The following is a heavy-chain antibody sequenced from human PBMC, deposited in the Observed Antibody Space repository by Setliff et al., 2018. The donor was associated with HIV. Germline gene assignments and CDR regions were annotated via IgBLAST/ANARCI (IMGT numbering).Heavy chain of an antibody. CDR3: AGGPGTTSIDY. CDR2: INHSGST. CDR1: GGSFSGYY. J-gene: IGHJ4*02. Sequence: NPSETLSLTCAVYGGSFSGYYWSWIRQPPGKGLEWIGEINHSGSTNYNMSLWSRVTISLDASRNQFSLELISVTAADTAVYYRAGGPGTTSIDYWAQGTLVTVSS. V-gene: IGHV4-34*01. D-gene: IGHD1-26*01.